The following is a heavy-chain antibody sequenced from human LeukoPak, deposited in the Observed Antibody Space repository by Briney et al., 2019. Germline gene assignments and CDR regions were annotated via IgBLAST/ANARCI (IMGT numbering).Heavy chain of an antibody. CDR3: ARQGQLPDYYYYMDV. V-gene: IGHV3-21*01. J-gene: IGHJ6*03. CDR1: GFTFSSYS. CDR2: ISSSSSYI. Sequence: GGSLRLSCAASGFTFSSYSMNWVRQAPGKGLEWVSSISSSSSYIYYADSVKGRFTISRDNAKNSLYLQMNSLRAEDTAVYYCARQGQLPDYYYYMDVWGEGTTVTVSS. D-gene: IGHD2-2*01.